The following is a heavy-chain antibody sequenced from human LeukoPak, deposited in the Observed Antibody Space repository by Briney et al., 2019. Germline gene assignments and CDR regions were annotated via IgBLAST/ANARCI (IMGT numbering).Heavy chain of an antibody. V-gene: IGHV4-59*01. Sequence: SETLSLTCTVSGGSISSYYWSWIRQPPGKGLEWIGYIYYSGSTNYNPSLKSRVTISVDTSKNQFSLKLSSVTAADTAVYYCASYKVRGVISPWGQGTLVTVSS. J-gene: IGHJ5*02. D-gene: IGHD3-10*01. CDR1: GGSISSYY. CDR3: ASYKVRGVISP. CDR2: IYYSGST.